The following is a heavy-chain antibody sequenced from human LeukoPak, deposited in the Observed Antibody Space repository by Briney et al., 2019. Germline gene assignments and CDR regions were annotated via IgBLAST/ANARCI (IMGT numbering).Heavy chain of an antibody. CDR1: GGTFSSYA. D-gene: IGHD4-17*01. CDR2: IIPIFGIA. J-gene: IGHJ6*02. CDR3: ARGTTVNTENYYYYYGMDV. V-gene: IGHV1-69*04. Sequence: ASVKVSCKASGGTFSSYAISWVRQALGQGLEWMGRIIPIFGIANYAQKFQGRVTITADKSTSTAYMELSSLRSEDTAVYYCARGTTVNTENYYYYYGMDVWGQGTTVTVSS.